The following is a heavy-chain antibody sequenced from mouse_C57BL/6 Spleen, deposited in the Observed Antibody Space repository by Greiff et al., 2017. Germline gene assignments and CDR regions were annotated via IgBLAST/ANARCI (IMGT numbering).Heavy chain of an antibody. D-gene: IGHD1-1*01. V-gene: IGHV1-7*01. CDR3: ARTYGGSGYAMDY. Sequence: QVQLQQSGAELAKPGASVKLSCKASGYTFTRYWMHWVKQRPGPGLEWIGYINPSSGYTKYNQKFKDKATLTADKSSCTAYIQLSSLTYEDSAVYICARTYGGSGYAMDYWGQGTSVTVSS. J-gene: IGHJ4*01. CDR1: GYTFTRYW. CDR2: INPSSGYT.